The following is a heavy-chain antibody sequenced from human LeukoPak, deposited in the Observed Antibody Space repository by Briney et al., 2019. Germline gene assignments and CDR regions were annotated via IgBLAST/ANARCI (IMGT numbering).Heavy chain of an antibody. Sequence: SGGSLRLSCAASGFTVSTNYMSWVRQAPGKGLEWVSVIYSGGSTYYADSVKGRFTISRDNSKNTLYLQMNSLRAEDTAVYYCARDRAYGDYNIYNYWGQGTLVTVSS. CDR2: IYSGGST. CDR1: GFTVSTNY. V-gene: IGHV3-66*01. D-gene: IGHD4-17*01. J-gene: IGHJ4*02. CDR3: ARDRAYGDYNIYNY.